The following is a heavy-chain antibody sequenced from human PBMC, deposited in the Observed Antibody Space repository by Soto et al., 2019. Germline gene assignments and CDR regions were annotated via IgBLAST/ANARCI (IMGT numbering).Heavy chain of an antibody. CDR1: GYTFTSYG. Sequence: ASGKVSCKASGYTFTSYGISWVRQAPGQGLEWMGWISAYNGNTNYAQKLQGRVTMTTDTSTSTAYMELRSLRSDDTAVYYCAREDHDFWSGYLDYWGQGTLVTVYS. J-gene: IGHJ4*02. V-gene: IGHV1-18*01. CDR2: ISAYNGNT. CDR3: AREDHDFWSGYLDY. D-gene: IGHD3-3*01.